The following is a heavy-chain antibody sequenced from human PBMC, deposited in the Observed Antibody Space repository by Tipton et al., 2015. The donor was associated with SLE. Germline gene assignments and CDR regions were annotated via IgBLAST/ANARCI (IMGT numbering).Heavy chain of an antibody. D-gene: IGHD6-19*01. V-gene: IGHV4-59*11. CDR3: ARGNMKQWLADY. CDR2: IYYSGDT. Sequence: TLSLTCTVSGGSISSHYWSWIRQPPGKGLEWIGYIYYSGDTNYNPSLKSRVTISVDTSKNQFSLKLSSVTAADTAVYYCARGNMKQWLADYWGQGTLVTVSS. J-gene: IGHJ4*02. CDR1: GGSISSHY.